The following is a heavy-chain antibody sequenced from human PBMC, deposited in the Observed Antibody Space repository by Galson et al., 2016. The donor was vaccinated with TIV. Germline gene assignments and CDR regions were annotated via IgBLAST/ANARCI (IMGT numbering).Heavy chain of an antibody. CDR3: ARGSSYYSNYLDV. Sequence: SVKVSCKASGGIFRSYAISWVRQAPGQGLEWMGGIIAIFGIPNYAQKFQGRVTITADESTTTVYVELSSLRSDDTAVYYCARGSSYYSNYLDVWAKGPRSPSP. D-gene: IGHD3-3*01. V-gene: IGHV1-69*13. J-gene: IGHJ6*03. CDR2: IIAIFGIP. CDR1: GGIFRSYA.